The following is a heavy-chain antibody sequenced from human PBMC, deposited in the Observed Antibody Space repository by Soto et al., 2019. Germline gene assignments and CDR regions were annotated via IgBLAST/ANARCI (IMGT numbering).Heavy chain of an antibody. J-gene: IGHJ6*03. Sequence: GAAVKPSCKASGYTFTANGFNWVRQAPGQGLEWMGWISAYNGDTNYAQMLQGRVTMTTDTSTSTAYMELRSLRFDDTAVYYCASGCYGSGPPSAPYWSSASPYYYYMDVWGKGTTVTVTS. CDR3: ASGCYGSGPPSAPYWSSASPYYYYMDV. V-gene: IGHV1-18*01. CDR1: GYTFTANG. D-gene: IGHD2-2*01. CDR2: ISAYNGDT.